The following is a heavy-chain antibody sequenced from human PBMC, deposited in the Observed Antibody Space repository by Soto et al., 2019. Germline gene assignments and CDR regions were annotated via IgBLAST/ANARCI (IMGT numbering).Heavy chain of an antibody. V-gene: IGHV3-48*02. Sequence: TGGSLRLSCAASGFSFSTFSMNWVRQAPGKGLEWVSYISSGSTIIYYADSVKGRFTISRDNAKNSLYLQMNSLTDEDTAVYYCARGQHWQATDYWGQGTMVTVSS. CDR2: ISSGSTII. D-gene: IGHD1-1*01. J-gene: IGHJ4*02. CDR3: ARGQHWQATDY. CDR1: GFSFSTFS.